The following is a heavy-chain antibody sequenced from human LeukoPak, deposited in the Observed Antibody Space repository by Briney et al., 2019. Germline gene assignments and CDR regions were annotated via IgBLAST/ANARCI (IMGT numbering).Heavy chain of an antibody. CDR1: GFTFSSYG. D-gene: IGHD3-3*01. CDR2: IRYDGSNK. J-gene: IGHJ4*02. V-gene: IGHV3-30*02. CDR3: AKEEPGYDFWSGYPFDY. Sequence: PGGSLRLSCAASGFTFSSYGMHWVRQAPGKGLEWVAFIRYDGSNKYYADSVKGRFTISRDNSKNTLYLQMNSLRAEDTAVYYCAKEEPGYDFWSGYPFDYWGQGTLVTVSS.